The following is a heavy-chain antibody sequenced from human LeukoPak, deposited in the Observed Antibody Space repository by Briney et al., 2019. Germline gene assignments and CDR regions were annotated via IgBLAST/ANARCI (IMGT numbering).Heavy chain of an antibody. D-gene: IGHD6-19*01. CDR2: IGWSGSST. V-gene: IGHV3-20*04. CDR1: GFTLDDYG. J-gene: IGHJ4*02. CDR3: ARDRASGWYRGDYDY. Sequence: GGSLRLSCAASGFTLDDYGMSLVRQAPGKGLEWVSGIGWSGSSTGYADSVKGRFTISIDNAKSSLYLQLNSLRAEDTAFYYCARDRASGWYRGDYDYWGQGTLVTVSS.